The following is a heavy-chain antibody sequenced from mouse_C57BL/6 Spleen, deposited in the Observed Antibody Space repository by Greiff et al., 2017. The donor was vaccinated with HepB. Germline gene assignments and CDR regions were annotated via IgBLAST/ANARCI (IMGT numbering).Heavy chain of an antibody. Sequence: QVHVKQSGAELAKPGASVKLSCKASGYTFTSYWMHWVKQRPGQGLEWIGYINPSSGYTKYNQKFKDKATLTADKSSSTAYMQLSSLTYEDSAVYYCARFYYGNYGDAMDYWGQGTSVTVSS. CDR2: INPSSGYT. J-gene: IGHJ4*01. D-gene: IGHD2-1*01. CDR1: GYTFTSYW. CDR3: ARFYYGNYGDAMDY. V-gene: IGHV1-7*01.